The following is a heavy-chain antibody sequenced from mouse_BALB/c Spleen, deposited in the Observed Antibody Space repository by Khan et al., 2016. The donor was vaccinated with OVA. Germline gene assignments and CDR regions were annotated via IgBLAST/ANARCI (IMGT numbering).Heavy chain of an antibody. Sequence: EVQLQQSGPELVKPGASVKISCKASGYSFTGYFMNWVMQSHGKSLEWIGRINPHIGETFYNQKFKDKATLTVDESSRTAHMELRSLASEDSAVYCCARKNGSDFDYWGQGTTLTVSS. CDR3: ARKNGSDFDY. CDR2: INPHIGET. D-gene: IGHD1-1*01. CDR1: GYSFTGYF. J-gene: IGHJ2*01. V-gene: IGHV1-20*02.